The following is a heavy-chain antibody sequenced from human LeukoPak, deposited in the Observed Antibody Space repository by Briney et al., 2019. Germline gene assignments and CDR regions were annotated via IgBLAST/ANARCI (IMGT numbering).Heavy chain of an antibody. J-gene: IGHJ4*02. CDR3: ANEPRADGDQDNY. V-gene: IGHV3-48*01. D-gene: IGHD4-17*01. CDR1: GFTFSSYS. CDR2: ISSSSSTI. Sequence: PGGSLRLSCAASGFTFSSYSMNWVRQAPGKGLEWVSYISSSSSTIYYADSVKGRFTISRDNAKNSLYLQMNSLRAEDTAVYYCANEPRADGDQDNYWGQGTLVTVSS.